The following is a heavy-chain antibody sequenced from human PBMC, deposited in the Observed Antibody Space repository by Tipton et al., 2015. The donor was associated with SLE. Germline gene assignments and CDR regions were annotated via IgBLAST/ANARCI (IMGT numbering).Heavy chain of an antibody. CDR1: GASINSGTYY. V-gene: IGHV4-61*02. D-gene: IGHD2/OR15-2a*01. CDR2: IYTSGAT. J-gene: IGHJ3*02. CDR3: ARGLSNRKTSSDTFDN. Sequence: TLSITCTVSGASINSGTYYWNWIRHPAGKGLEWIGRIYTSGATNYSPSVESRVTISFEMSKKQFSLKLSSVTAADTAVYYCARGLSNRKTSSDTFDNWGQGTTVTVSP.